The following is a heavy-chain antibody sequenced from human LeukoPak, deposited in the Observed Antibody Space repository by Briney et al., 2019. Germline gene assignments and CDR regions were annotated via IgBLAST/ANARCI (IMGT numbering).Heavy chain of an antibody. V-gene: IGHV1-69*05. CDR3: ARSRQWLATDAFDI. J-gene: IGHJ3*02. Sequence: ASVKVSCKASGGTFSSYAISWVRQAPGQGLEWMGGIIPIFGTANYAQKFQGRVTMTRDMSTSTVYMELSSLRSEDTAVYYCARSRQWLATDAFDIWGQGTMVTVSS. D-gene: IGHD6-19*01. CDR2: IIPIFGTA. CDR1: GGTFSSYA.